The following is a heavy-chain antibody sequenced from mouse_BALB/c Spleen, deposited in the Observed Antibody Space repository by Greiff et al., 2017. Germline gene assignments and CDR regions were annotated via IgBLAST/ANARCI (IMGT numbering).Heavy chain of an antibody. J-gene: IGHJ1*01. CDR3: ARRYGNYAWYFDV. D-gene: IGHD2-1*01. CDR1: GYSITSDYA. V-gene: IGHV3-2*02. Sequence: EVQLVESGPGLVKPSQSLSLTCTVTGYSITSDYAWNWIRQFPGNKLEWMGYISYSGSTSYNPSLKSRISITRDTSKNQFFLQLNSVTTEDTATYYCARRYGNYAWYFDVGGAGTTVTVSS. CDR2: ISYSGST.